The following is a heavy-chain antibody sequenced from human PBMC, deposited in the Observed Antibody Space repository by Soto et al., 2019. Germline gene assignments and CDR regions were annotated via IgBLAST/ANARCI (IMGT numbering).Heavy chain of an antibody. Sequence: ASVKVSCKASGYTFTSSGISWGRQAPGQGLGWMGWISVYNGNTNYAQKLQGRVTMTTDTSTSTAYMELRSLRSDDTAVYYCASGWFGEFVYYFTYWGQGTLVTVSS. V-gene: IGHV1-18*01. CDR1: GYTFTSSG. CDR3: ASGWFGEFVYYFTY. D-gene: IGHD3-10*01. CDR2: ISVYNGNT. J-gene: IGHJ4*02.